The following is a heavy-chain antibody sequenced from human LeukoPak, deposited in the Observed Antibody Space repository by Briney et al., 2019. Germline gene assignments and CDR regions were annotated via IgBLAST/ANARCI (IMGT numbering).Heavy chain of an antibody. Sequence: SETLSLTCAVYGGSFSGYYWSWIRQPPGKGPEWIGEINHSGSTNYSPSLKSRVTISVDTSKNQFSLKLSSVTAADTAVYYCARADRQQPGIYFDYWGQGTLVTVSS. V-gene: IGHV4-34*01. D-gene: IGHD6-13*01. CDR3: ARADRQQPGIYFDY. CDR1: GGSFSGYY. CDR2: INHSGST. J-gene: IGHJ4*02.